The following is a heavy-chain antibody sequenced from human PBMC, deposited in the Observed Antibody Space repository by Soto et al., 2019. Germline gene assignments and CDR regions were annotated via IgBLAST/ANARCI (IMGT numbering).Heavy chain of an antibody. V-gene: IGHV4-59*11. CDR3: ARGAGIVLVPDAIFDS. Sequence: QVQLQESGPGLVKPSETLSLTCTVSPDSLNGHYWSWLRQTPGKELEWIGYIFYTGKTNYNSALKRRVTMTLDTFENQCSLQLTSVTSADTAIYYCARGAGIVLVPDAIFDSWGQGTLVTVSS. CDR2: IFYTGKT. CDR1: PDSLNGHY. J-gene: IGHJ4*02. D-gene: IGHD2-8*02.